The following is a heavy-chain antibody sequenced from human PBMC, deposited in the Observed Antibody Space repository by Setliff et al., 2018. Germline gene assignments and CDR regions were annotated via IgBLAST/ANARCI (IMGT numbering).Heavy chain of an antibody. CDR3: SYALYFDY. J-gene: IGHJ4*02. V-gene: IGHV3-11*04. CDR2: ISNSGSTI. D-gene: IGHD4-17*01. Sequence: GGSLRLSCAASGFTFSSYAMSWIRQPPGKGLEWVSYISNSGSTIYYAASVKGRFTISRDNAKNSLYLQMNSLRAEDTAVYYCSYALYFDYWGQGTLVTVSS. CDR1: GFTFSSYA.